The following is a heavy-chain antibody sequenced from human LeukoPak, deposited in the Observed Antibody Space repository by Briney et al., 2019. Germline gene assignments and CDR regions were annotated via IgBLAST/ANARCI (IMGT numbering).Heavy chain of an antibody. D-gene: IGHD2-2*01. CDR1: GGTFSSYA. CDR3: ARVDKADCSSTSCPFDI. V-gene: IGHV1-69*13. Sequence: EASVKVSCKASGGTFSSYAISWVRQAPGQGLEWMGGIIPIFGTANYAQKFQGRVTITADESTSTAYMELSSLRSEDTAVYYCARVDKADCSSTSCPFDIWGQGTMVTVSS. CDR2: IIPIFGTA. J-gene: IGHJ3*02.